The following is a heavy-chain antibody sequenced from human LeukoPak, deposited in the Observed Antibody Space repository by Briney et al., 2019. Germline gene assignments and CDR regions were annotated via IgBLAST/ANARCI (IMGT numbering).Heavy chain of an antibody. V-gene: IGHV1-69*13. J-gene: IGHJ5*02. CDR1: GGTFSSYA. D-gene: IGHD6-13*01. CDR2: IIPIFGTA. Sequence: ASVEVSCKASGGTFSSYAISWVRQAPGQGLEWMGGIIPIFGTANYAQKFQGRVTITADESTSTAYMELSSLRSEDTAVYYCARDSSWYNWFDPWGQGTLVTVSS. CDR3: ARDSSWYNWFDP.